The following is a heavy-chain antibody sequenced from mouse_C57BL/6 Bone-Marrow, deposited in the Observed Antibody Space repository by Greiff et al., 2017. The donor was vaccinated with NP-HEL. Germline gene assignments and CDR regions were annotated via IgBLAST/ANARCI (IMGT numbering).Heavy chain of an antibody. V-gene: IGHV1-61*01. J-gene: IGHJ3*01. CDR1: GYTFTSYW. CDR3: ARGGYGSTDAY. D-gene: IGHD1-1*01. CDR2: IYPSDSET. Sequence: QVQLQQSGAELVRPGSSVKLSCKASGYTFTSYWMDWVKQRPGQGLEWIGNIYPSDSETHYNQKFKDKATLTVDKSSSTAYMQLSSLTSEDSAVYYCARGGYGSTDAYWGQGTLVTVSA.